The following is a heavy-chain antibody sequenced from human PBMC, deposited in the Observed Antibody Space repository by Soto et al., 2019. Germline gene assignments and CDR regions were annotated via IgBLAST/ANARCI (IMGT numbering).Heavy chain of an antibody. Sequence: QVQLQQWGAGLLKPSETLSLTCAASGVSFSGYYWSWVRQTPGRGLEWIGEINHSGSTKYNPSLKRRVIISIDTSKNQVALKLSSVTAADTGMYYCARDKAGLGRYGLDGWGQGTTVSVSS. V-gene: IGHV4-34*01. CDR2: INHSGST. CDR3: ARDKAGLGRYGLDG. CDR1: GVSFSGYY. J-gene: IGHJ6*02. D-gene: IGHD7-27*01.